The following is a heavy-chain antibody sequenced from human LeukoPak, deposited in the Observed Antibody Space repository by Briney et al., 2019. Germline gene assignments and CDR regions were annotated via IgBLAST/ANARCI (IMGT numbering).Heavy chain of an antibody. CDR2: INGDGRNI. CDR3: ARDRGDYYYGMDV. V-gene: IGHV3-74*01. D-gene: IGHD3-16*01. CDR1: GFTFSSYW. J-gene: IGHJ6*02. Sequence: GGSLRLSCVASGFTFSSYWMHWVRQDPRKGLVWVSRINGDGRNINYADSVRGRFTISRDNAKNTLFLQMNSLRAEDTAVYYCARDRGDYYYGMDVWGQGTTVTVSS.